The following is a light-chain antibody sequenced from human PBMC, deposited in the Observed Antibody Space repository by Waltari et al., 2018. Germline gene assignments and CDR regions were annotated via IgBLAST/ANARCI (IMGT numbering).Light chain of an antibody. J-gene: IGKJ5*01. Sequence: EIVLTQSPATLSLSPGERATLSCRASQNVNSYLAWYQQKPGQAPRVLIYDASNRATGIPARFSGRGSGTDFTLTISSLEPEDCADYYCQQRANWPITFGQGTRLEIK. CDR2: DAS. CDR3: QQRANWPIT. V-gene: IGKV3-11*01. CDR1: QNVNSY.